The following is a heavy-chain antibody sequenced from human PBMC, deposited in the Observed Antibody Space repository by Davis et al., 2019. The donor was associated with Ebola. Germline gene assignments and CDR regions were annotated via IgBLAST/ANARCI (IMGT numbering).Heavy chain of an antibody. CDR1: GGSISSYY. Sequence: MPSETLSLTCTVSGGSISSYYWSWIRQPPGKGLEWIGYIYYSGSTNYNPSLKSRVTISVDTSKNQFSLKLSSVTAADTAVYYCARHLYSYDAFDIWGQGTMVTVSS. CDR3: ARHLYSYDAFDI. D-gene: IGHD5-18*01. J-gene: IGHJ3*02. V-gene: IGHV4-59*08. CDR2: IYYSGST.